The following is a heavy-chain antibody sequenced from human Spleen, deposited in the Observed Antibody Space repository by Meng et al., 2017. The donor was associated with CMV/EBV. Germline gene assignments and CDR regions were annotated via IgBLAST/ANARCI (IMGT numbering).Heavy chain of an antibody. CDR1: GGSFSGYY. J-gene: IGHJ4*02. CDR3: ARGKYDSSGFDY. V-gene: IGHV4-34*01. D-gene: IGHD3-22*01. CDR2: INHSGST. Sequence: GSLRLSCAVYGGSFSGYYWSWNRQPPGKGLEWIGEINHSGSTNYNPSLKSRVTISVDTSKNQFSLKLSSVTAADTAVYYCARGKYDSSGFDYWGQGTLVTVSS.